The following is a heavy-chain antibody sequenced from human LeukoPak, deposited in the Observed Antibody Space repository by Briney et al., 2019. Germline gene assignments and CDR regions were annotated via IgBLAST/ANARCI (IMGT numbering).Heavy chain of an antibody. J-gene: IGHJ4*02. D-gene: IGHD2-2*01. CDR3: TLGYCSSTSCSDDGS. CDR1: GYTFTSYG. V-gene: IGHV1-18*01. CDR2: ISAYNGNT. Sequence: GASVKVSCKASGYTFTSYGISWVRQAPGQGLEWMGWISAYNGNTNYAQKLQGRVTMTTDTSTSTAYMELRSLRSDDTAVYYCTLGYCSSTSCSDDGSWGQGTLVTVSS.